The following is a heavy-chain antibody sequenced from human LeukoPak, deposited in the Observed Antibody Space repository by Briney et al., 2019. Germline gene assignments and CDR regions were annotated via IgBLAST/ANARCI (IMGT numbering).Heavy chain of an antibody. CDR2: ISGSGGST. V-gene: IGHV3-23*01. D-gene: IGHD4/OR15-4a*01. J-gene: IGHJ4*02. Sequence: GGSLRLSCAASGFTFSCYAMTWVRQAPGKGLEWVSAISGSGGSTYYADFVKGRFTISRDNSKDTLYPQMNSLRAEDTAVYYCAKDPRKGAPFDYWGQGSLVTVSS. CDR3: AKDPRKGAPFDY. CDR1: GFTFSCYA.